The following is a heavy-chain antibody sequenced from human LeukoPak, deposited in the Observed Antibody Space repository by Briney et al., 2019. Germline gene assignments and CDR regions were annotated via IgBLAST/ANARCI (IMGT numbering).Heavy chain of an antibody. CDR1: GYSLTSYK. V-gene: IGHV7-4-1*02. D-gene: IGHD1-14*01. Sequence: ASVKVSCKASGYSLTSYKMNWVRQAPGQGLEWMGWVNTNTGNPTYAQGFTGRFVFSLDTSVSTAYLQISSLKAEDTAVYYCAREGLRYPGYSYGMDVWGQGTTVTVSS. CDR3: AREGLRYPGYSYGMDV. CDR2: VNTNTGNP. J-gene: IGHJ6*02.